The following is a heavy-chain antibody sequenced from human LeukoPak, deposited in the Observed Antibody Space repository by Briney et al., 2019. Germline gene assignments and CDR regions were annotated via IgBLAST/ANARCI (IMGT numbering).Heavy chain of an antibody. Sequence: ASVKVSCKASGYTFTGYYMHWVRPAPGQGLEWMGWINPNSGGTNYAQKFQGRVTMTRDTSISTAYMELSRLRSDDTAVYYCAREGYYYDSSGYWSTANWFDPWGQGTLVTVSS. CDR3: AREGYYYDSSGYWSTANWFDP. CDR1: GYTFTGYY. D-gene: IGHD3-22*01. CDR2: INPNSGGT. J-gene: IGHJ5*02. V-gene: IGHV1-2*02.